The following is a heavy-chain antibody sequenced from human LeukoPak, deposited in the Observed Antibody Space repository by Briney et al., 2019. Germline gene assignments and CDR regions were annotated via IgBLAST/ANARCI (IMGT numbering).Heavy chain of an antibody. CDR2: IYTSGST. J-gene: IGHJ4*02. CDR3: ARGYYYDSSGYYPFDY. CDR1: GGSISSYY. D-gene: IGHD3-22*01. V-gene: IGHV4-4*07. Sequence: PSETLSLTCTVSGGSISSYYWSWIRQPAGKGLEWIGRIYTSGSTNYNPSLKSRVTMSVDTSKNQFSLKLSSVTAADTAVYYCARGYYYDSSGYYPFDYWGQGTLVTVSS.